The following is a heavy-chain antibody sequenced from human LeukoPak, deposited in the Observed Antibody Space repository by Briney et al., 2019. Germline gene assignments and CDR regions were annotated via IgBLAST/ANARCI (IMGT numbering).Heavy chain of an antibody. Sequence: ASVKVSCKASGYTFTSYGISWVRQAPGQGLEWMGWISGYNGNTNYAQKLQGRVTMTTDTSTGTAYMEVRSLRSDDTAVYYCARDGYYRHFDYWGQGTLVTVSS. CDR3: ARDGYYRHFDY. J-gene: IGHJ4*02. CDR1: GYTFTSYG. V-gene: IGHV1-18*01. CDR2: ISGYNGNT. D-gene: IGHD3-22*01.